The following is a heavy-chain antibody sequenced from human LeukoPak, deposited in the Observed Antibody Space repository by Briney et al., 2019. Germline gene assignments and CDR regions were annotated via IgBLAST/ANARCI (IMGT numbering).Heavy chain of an antibody. D-gene: IGHD3-3*01. Sequence: SGTLSLTFGVSGXSVTSTNWWTWVRQPPGKGLEWIGEVHLDGRTNYNPSLKSRLTMSVDLSENHISLKLTSVTAADTAVYYCAREGGFYRPLDYSGQGTLVTVSS. CDR1: GXSVTSTNW. J-gene: IGHJ4*02. V-gene: IGHV4-4*02. CDR3: AREGGFYRPLDY. CDR2: VHLDGRT.